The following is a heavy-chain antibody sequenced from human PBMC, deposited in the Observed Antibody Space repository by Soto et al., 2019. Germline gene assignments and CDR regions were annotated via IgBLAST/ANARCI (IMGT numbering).Heavy chain of an antibody. CDR1: GYTFTNYV. V-gene: IGHV1-18*04. Sequence: ASVKVSCKASGYTFTNYVISWVRQAPGQGLEWMGWISASNGNTNYAQRLQGRVTMTTDTSTDTAYMELRSLRSDDTAAYYCAREALGYSYGSFDYWGQGTLVTVS. CDR3: AREALGYSYGSFDY. D-gene: IGHD5-18*01. J-gene: IGHJ4*02. CDR2: ISASNGNT.